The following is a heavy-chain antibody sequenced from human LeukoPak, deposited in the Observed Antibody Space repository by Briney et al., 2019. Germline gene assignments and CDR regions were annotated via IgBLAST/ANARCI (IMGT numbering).Heavy chain of an antibody. D-gene: IGHD6-13*01. CDR2: FEPEDGET. Sequence: GASVKVSCKVSGYTLTELSMHWVRQAPGKGLEWMGGFEPEDGETIYAQKFQGRVTMTEDTSTDTAYMELSSLRSEDTAVYYCARGGSSSWYPEVWAFDIWGQGTMVTVSS. V-gene: IGHV1-24*01. J-gene: IGHJ3*02. CDR3: ARGGSSSWYPEVWAFDI. CDR1: GYTLTELS.